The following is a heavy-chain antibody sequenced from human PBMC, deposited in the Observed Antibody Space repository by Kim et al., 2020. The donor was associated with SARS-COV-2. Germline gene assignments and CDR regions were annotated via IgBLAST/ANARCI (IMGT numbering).Heavy chain of an antibody. Sequence: SETLSLTCAVYGGSFSGYYWSWIRQPPGKGLEWIGEINHSGSTNYNPSLKSRVTISVDTSKNQFSLKLSSVTAADTAVYYCARRNHDFWSGYSNYYYYMDVWGKGTTVTVSS. J-gene: IGHJ6*03. CDR2: INHSGST. CDR3: ARRNHDFWSGYSNYYYYMDV. D-gene: IGHD3-3*01. V-gene: IGHV4-34*01. CDR1: GGSFSGYY.